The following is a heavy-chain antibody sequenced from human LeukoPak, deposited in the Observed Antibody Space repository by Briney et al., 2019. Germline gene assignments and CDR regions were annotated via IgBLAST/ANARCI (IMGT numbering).Heavy chain of an antibody. CDR1: GFNLSSYY. CDR2: IIGSGGST. D-gene: IGHD3-3*01. V-gene: IGHV3-23*01. Sequence: GEFLKISCAAPGFNLSSYYNSLGPQAPGQGTELGCGIIGSGGSTYYADADKGWFTISIDNYKNKMYLQMNSLRDEDTAVYYCAKGAVDFWSGYYAFNYYYYYMDVWGKETTVTVFS. CDR3: AKGAVDFWSGYYAFNYYYYYMDV. J-gene: IGHJ6*03.